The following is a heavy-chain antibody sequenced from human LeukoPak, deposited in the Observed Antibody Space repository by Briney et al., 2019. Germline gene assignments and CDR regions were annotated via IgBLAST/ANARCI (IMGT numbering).Heavy chain of an antibody. CDR2: ISSSGSTI. CDR3: AELGITMIGGV. CDR1: GFTFSRHG. J-gene: IGHJ6*04. V-gene: IGHV3-48*03. D-gene: IGHD3-10*02. Sequence: GGSLRLSCAASGFTFSRHGMHWVRRAPGKGLEWVSYISSSGSTIYYADSVKGRFTISRDNAKNSLYLQMNSLRAEDTAVYYCAELGITMIGGVWGKGTTVTISS.